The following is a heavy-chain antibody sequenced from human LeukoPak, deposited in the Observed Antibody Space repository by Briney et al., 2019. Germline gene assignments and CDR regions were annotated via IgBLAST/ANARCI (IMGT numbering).Heavy chain of an antibody. CDR2: IKSKTDGGTS. CDR3: STERSDGYNYRGFFDL. J-gene: IGHJ2*01. D-gene: IGHD5-24*01. V-gene: IGHV3-15*01. CDR1: RFIFTNAW. Sequence: GGSLRLSCAVSRFIFTNAWMSWVRQAPGKGLEWVGRIKSKTDGGTSDYAAPVAGRFTVPRDDSQNTLYLHMTSLKTEDTAVYYCSTERSDGYNYRGFFDLWGRGILVTVSS.